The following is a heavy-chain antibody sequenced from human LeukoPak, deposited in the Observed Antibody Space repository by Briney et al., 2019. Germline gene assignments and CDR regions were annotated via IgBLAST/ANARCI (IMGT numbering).Heavy chain of an antibody. J-gene: IGHJ4*02. V-gene: IGHV4-61*01. CDR1: GGSISSSSYY. Sequence: SETLSLTCTVSGGSISSSSYYWGWIRQPPGKGLEWIGYVYYSGRTRYNPSLESRVAMSIDTSKNQFSLNLTSVTAADTAIYYCARDYNNYIVDHWGQGALVTVSS. D-gene: IGHD3-10*01. CDR3: ARDYNNYIVDH. CDR2: VYYSGRT.